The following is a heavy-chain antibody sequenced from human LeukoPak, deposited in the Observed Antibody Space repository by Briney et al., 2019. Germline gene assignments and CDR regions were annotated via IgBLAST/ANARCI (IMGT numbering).Heavy chain of an antibody. V-gene: IGHV3-30-3*01. Sequence: PGGSLRLSCAASGFTFSSYVIHWVRQAPGKGLEWVAVISDDGSNKYYADSVKGRFTISRDNAKNSLYLQMNSLRAEDTAVYYCARESGKGSSWSYGMDVWGQGTTVTVSS. D-gene: IGHD6-13*01. CDR2: ISDDGSNK. CDR1: GFTFSSYV. J-gene: IGHJ6*02. CDR3: ARESGKGSSWSYGMDV.